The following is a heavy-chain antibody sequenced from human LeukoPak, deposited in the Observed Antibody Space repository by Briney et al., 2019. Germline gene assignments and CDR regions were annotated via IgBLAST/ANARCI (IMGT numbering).Heavy chain of an antibody. CDR1: GFTFSNYW. Sequence: GGSLRLSCAASGFTFSNYWMIWIRQAPGKGLEWVGNIKQDGSEKRYADSVRGRFSISRDNAQTSLYLQMNSLRAEDTAVYYCARASDPWLQLTWGQGTLVTVSS. CDR2: IKQDGSEK. D-gene: IGHD5-24*01. V-gene: IGHV3-7*05. CDR3: ARASDPWLQLT. J-gene: IGHJ5*02.